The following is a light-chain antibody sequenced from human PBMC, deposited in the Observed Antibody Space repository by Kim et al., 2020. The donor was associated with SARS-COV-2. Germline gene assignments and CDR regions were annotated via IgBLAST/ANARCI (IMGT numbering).Light chain of an antibody. CDR1: QNISTG. CDR3: QQYISYSYT. V-gene: IGKV1-5*03. J-gene: IGKJ2*01. Sequence: SASRGDTVTITCRASQNISTGLAWYQQKPGKAPHLLMYRAYNLECGVSSRFSGSGSGTEFTLTISSLQPDDIASYYCQQYISYSYTFGQGTKLEI. CDR2: RAY.